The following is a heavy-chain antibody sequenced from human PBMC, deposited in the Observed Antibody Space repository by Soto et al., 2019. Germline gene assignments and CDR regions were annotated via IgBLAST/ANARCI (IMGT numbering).Heavy chain of an antibody. CDR3: ASPLAAAGTWYYAMDV. CDR2: IDPSDSYT. D-gene: IGHD6-13*01. Sequence: PGESLKISCKGSGYSFTSYWISWVRQMPGKGLEWMGRIDPSDSYTNYSPSFQGHVTISADKSISTAYLQWSSLKASDTAMYYCASPLAAAGTWYYAMDVWGQGTTVTLAS. J-gene: IGHJ6*02. CDR1: GYSFTSYW. V-gene: IGHV5-10-1*01.